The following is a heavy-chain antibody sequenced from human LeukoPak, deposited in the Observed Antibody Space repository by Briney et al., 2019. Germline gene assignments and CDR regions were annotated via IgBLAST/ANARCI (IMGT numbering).Heavy chain of an antibody. Sequence: SETLSLTCTVSGGSISSSSYYRGWIRQPPGKGLEWIGSIYYSGSTYYNPSLKSRVTISVDTSKNQFSLKLSSVTAADTAVYYCARGAQHSGHYYVYFDYWGQGTLVTVSS. J-gene: IGHJ4*02. V-gene: IGHV4-39*07. CDR3: ARGAQHSGHYYVYFDY. CDR1: GGSISSSSYY. D-gene: IGHD3-22*01. CDR2: IYYSGST.